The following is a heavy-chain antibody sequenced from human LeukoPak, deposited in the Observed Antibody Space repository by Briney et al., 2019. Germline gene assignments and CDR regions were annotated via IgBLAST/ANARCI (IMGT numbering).Heavy chain of an antibody. CDR1: GFTFSSYA. Sequence: GGSLRLSCAASGFTFSSYAMSWVRQAPGKGLEWVSAISGSGRSTYYADSVKGRFTISRDNSKNTLYLQMNSLRAEDTAVYYCAKALNGYYDAFDIWGQGTMVTVSS. CDR2: ISGSGRST. V-gene: IGHV3-23*01. J-gene: IGHJ3*02. CDR3: AKALNGYYDAFDI. D-gene: IGHD5-18*01.